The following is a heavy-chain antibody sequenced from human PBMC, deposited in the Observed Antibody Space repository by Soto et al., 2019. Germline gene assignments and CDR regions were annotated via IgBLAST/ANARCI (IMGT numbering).Heavy chain of an antibody. V-gene: IGHV3-23*01. CDR3: AKREGMYPWSYSFDY. D-gene: IGHD1-26*01. Sequence: EVQVLESGGGLVQPGGSLRLSCAATGFTFSDFAMSWVRQAPGKGLEWVSRIYGGGNGPHYADSVKGRVTISRDNSKNTLYLQTNSLRDEDPAVYYCAKREGMYPWSYSFDYVSQGTLVTVSS. CDR1: GFTFSDFA. J-gene: IGHJ4*02. CDR2: IYGGGNGP.